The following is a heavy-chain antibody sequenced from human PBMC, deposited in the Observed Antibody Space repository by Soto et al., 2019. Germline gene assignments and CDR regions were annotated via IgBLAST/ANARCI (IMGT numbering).Heavy chain of an antibody. CDR1: GFTFETYG. CDR3: ARYWRDLGDLNWFDS. V-gene: IGHV3-21*01. Sequence: PGGSLRLSCTASGFTFETYGMNWVRQAPGKGLEWVASISASSASIYYADSLGGRFTISRDNANNSVSLLMKRLRHEDTAMYYCARYWRDLGDLNWFDSRAQRTPVTVSS. D-gene: IGHD4-17*01. CDR2: ISASSASI. J-gene: IGHJ5*01.